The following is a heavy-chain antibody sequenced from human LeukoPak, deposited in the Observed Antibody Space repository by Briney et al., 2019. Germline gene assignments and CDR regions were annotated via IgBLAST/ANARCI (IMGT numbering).Heavy chain of an antibody. J-gene: IGHJ5*02. CDR3: ARRCGEMATITEGWFDP. D-gene: IGHD5-24*01. Sequence: PSETLSLTCAVYGGSFSGYYWSWIRQPPGKGLEWIGEINHSGSTNYNPSLKSRVTISVDTSKNQFSLKLSSVTAADTAVYYCARRCGEMATITEGWFDPWGQGTLVTVSS. CDR2: INHSGST. CDR1: GGSFSGYY. V-gene: IGHV4-34*01.